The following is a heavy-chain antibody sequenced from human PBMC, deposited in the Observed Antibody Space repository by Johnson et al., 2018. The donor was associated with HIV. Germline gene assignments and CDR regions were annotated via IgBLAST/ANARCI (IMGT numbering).Heavy chain of an antibody. V-gene: IGHV3-9*01. D-gene: IGHD3-22*01. CDR3: GKAGIRITMRVRGAFDI. Sequence: VQLVESGGGLVQPGRSLRLSCAASGFTFDDYAMHWVRQAPGKGLEWVSGINWNGGSIGYADSVKGRFTISRDNAKNSLYLQMNSLRAEDTALYYCGKAGIRITMRVRGAFDIWGQGTMVTVSS. CDR2: INWNGGSI. CDR1: GFTFDDYA. J-gene: IGHJ3*02.